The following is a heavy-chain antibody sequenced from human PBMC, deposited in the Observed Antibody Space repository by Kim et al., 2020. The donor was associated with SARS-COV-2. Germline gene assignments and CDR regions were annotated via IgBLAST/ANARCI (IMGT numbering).Heavy chain of an antibody. V-gene: IGHV4-59*01. CDR2: IYYSGST. CDR1: GGSISSYY. CDR3: ARDFGIAAGGLDY. D-gene: IGHD6-13*01. Sequence: SETLSLTCTVSGGSISSYYWSWIRQPPGKGLEWIGYIYYSGSTNYNPSLKSRVTISVDTSKNQFSLKLSSVTAADTAVYCCARDFGIAAGGLDYWGQGTLVTVSS. J-gene: IGHJ4*02.